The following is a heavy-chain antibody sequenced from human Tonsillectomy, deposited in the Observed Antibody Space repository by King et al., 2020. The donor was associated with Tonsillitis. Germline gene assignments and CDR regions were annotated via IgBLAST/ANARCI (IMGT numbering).Heavy chain of an antibody. D-gene: IGHD5-18*01. CDR3: AKAEVDTAMVRNGYFDL. Sequence: VQLVESGGGLVQPGGSLRLSCAASGFTFSNYAMNWVRQAPGKGLEWVSTIDDSGDSSFYADSVQGRFTISRDNYKNTLYLQMNILRPEDTAVYYCAKAEVDTAMVRNGYFDLWGRGTLVTVSS. CDR2: IDDSGDSS. J-gene: IGHJ2*01. V-gene: IGHV3-23*04. CDR1: GFTFSNYA.